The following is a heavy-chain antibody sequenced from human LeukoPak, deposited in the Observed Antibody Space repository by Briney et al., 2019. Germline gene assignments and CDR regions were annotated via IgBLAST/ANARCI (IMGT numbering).Heavy chain of an antibody. D-gene: IGHD3-22*01. CDR1: GFTFSSYA. V-gene: IGHV3-21*01. J-gene: IGHJ4*02. Sequence: PGGSLRLSCAASGFTFSSYAMSWVRQAPGKGLEWVSSISSSSSYIYYADSVKGRFTISRDNAKNSLYLQMNSLRAEDTAVYYCARDPDYYDSSGYYRHFDYWGQGTLVTVSS. CDR3: ARDPDYYDSSGYYRHFDY. CDR2: ISSSSSYI.